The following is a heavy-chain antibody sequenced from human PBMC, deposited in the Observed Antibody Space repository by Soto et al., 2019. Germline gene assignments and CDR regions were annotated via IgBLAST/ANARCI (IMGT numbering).Heavy chain of an antibody. CDR1: GSTFTTYV. J-gene: IGHJ5*02. CDR3: ARDRYYYGSGSYYISWFDP. CDR2: ISAYNGNT. V-gene: IGHV1-18*04. Sequence: ASVKVSCKTSGSTFTTYVVSWVRQAPGQGLEGMGWISAYNGNTNYAQKLQGRVTMTTDTSTSTAYMELRGLRSDDTAVYYCARDRYYYGSGSYYISWFDPWGQGTLVTVSS. D-gene: IGHD3-10*01.